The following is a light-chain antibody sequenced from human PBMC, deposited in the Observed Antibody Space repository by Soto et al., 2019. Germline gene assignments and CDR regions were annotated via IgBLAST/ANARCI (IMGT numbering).Light chain of an antibody. CDR3: QQSYSTPRT. Sequence: DIQMTQSPSSLSASVGDRVTIACRASQSISGFLSWYQQKQGKAPKLLIYAASSLQSGVPSRFSGSGSGTDFTLTISSLQPEDFATYYCQQSYSTPRTFGQGTKREMK. V-gene: IGKV1-39*01. J-gene: IGKJ2*01. CDR2: AAS. CDR1: QSISGF.